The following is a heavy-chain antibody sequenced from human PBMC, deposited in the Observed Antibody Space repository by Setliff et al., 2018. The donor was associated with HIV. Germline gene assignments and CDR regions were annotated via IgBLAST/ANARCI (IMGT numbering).Heavy chain of an antibody. V-gene: IGHV1-46*01. J-gene: IGHJ4*02. CDR2: FNPSGGST. D-gene: IGHD1-1*01. Sequence: ASVMVSCKASGYTFTNYCIHWVRQAPGQGLEWLGMFNPSGGSTAYAQKFQGRVTMTRDTSTTTVYMDLSGMRSDDTAVYYCARDRTAGYNYDYGYWGQGTLVTVSP. CDR1: GYTFTNYC. CDR3: ARDRTAGYNYDYGY.